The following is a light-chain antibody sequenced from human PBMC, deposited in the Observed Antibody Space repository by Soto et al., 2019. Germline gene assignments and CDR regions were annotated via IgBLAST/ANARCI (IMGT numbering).Light chain of an antibody. CDR2: GAS. CDR3: QQYGDLPPT. J-gene: IGKJ1*01. CDR1: QSVTYDQ. V-gene: IGKV3-20*01. Sequence: EIVLTQSADTPSYSPGERANLSCXXSQSVTYDQLAWYRQTPGQAPRLLIYGASSRAAGIPDRFSGSGSGTDFTLTISRLEPEDFVVYHCQQYGDLPPTFGQGTKVDIK.